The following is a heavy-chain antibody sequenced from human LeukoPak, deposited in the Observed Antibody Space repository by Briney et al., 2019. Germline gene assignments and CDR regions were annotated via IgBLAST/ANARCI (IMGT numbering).Heavy chain of an antibody. CDR2: PSSGGRIL. D-gene: IGHD1-7*01. J-gene: IGHJ4*01. CDR3: AREAGTGGYFDY. V-gene: IGHV3-48*03. CDR1: GFTFNTYE. Sequence: AGYVTLNCSASGFTFNTYEMKRVPQGPGKGLEGVIYPSSGGRILYYADSVKGRFTISRDNAKNSLYLQMSSLRADDTVVYYCAREAGTGGYFDYWGQGTLVTVSS.